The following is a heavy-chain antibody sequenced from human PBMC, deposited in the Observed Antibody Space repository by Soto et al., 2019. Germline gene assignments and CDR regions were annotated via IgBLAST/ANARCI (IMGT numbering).Heavy chain of an antibody. CDR2: IIPIFGTA. D-gene: IGHD6-13*01. V-gene: IGHV1-69*01. Sequence: YSVQASCKASGGTFSSYAISWVRQAPGQGHEWMGGIIPIFGTANYAQKFQGRVTITADESTSTAYMELSSLRSEGTAVYYCAMAGGSSIWSLFDRWGKGPRVTVSS. CDR3: AMAGGSSIWSLFDR. J-gene: IGHJ5*02. CDR1: GGTFSSYA.